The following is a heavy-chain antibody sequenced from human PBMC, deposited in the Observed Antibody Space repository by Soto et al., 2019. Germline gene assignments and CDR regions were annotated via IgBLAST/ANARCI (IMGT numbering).Heavy chain of an antibody. CDR3: ASLYGANYPDAFDI. CDR1: GFTFSSYW. V-gene: IGHV3-7*01. Sequence: GGSLRLSCAASGFTFSSYWMSWVRQAPGKGLEWVANIKQDGSEKYYVDSVKGRFTISRDNAKNSLYLQMNSLRAEDTAVYYCASLYGANYPDAFDIWGQGTMVTVSS. J-gene: IGHJ3*02. CDR2: IKQDGSEK. D-gene: IGHD4-17*01.